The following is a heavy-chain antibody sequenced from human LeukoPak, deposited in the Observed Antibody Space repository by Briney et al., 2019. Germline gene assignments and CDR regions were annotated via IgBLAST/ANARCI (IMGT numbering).Heavy chain of an antibody. J-gene: IGHJ4*02. Sequence: ASVKVSCKASGYTFTGYYMHWVRQAPGQGLEWMGRINPNSGGTNYAQKFQGRVTMTRDTSISTAYMELSRLRSDDTAVYYCARGLPGYYDSSGYYYVEGFGYWGQGTLVTVSS. CDR3: ARGLPGYYDSSGYYYVEGFGY. D-gene: IGHD3-22*01. CDR2: INPNSGGT. V-gene: IGHV1-2*06. CDR1: GYTFTGYY.